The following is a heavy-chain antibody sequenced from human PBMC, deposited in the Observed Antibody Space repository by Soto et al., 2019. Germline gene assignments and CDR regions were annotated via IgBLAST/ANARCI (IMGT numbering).Heavy chain of an antibody. CDR3: AVGGHGAFDI. J-gene: IGHJ3*02. V-gene: IGHV1-69*02. CDR1: GDTFSSYT. CDR2: IIPILDIA. Sequence: QVQLVQSGAEVKKPGSSVKVSCKASGDTFSSYTISWVRQAPGQGLEWMGRIIPILDIANYAQKLQGRVTITADKSTSTAYMELSSLRSEDTAVYYCAVGGHGAFDIWGQGTMVTVSS. D-gene: IGHD1-26*01.